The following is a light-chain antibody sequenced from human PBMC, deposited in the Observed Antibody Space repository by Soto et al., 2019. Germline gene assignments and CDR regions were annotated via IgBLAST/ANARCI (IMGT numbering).Light chain of an antibody. CDR1: QTISRW. Sequence: DIQMTQSPSTLSASVGDTVTITCRASQTISRWLAWYQQKPGKAPRLLIYTASTLESGVPSRFSASGSGTEFTLTISGLHPDDFATYYCQEYNNYWTFGQGTKVEVK. J-gene: IGKJ1*01. V-gene: IGKV1-5*01. CDR3: QEYNNYWT. CDR2: TAS.